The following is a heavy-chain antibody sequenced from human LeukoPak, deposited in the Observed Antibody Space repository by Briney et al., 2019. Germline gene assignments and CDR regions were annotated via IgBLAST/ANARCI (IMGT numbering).Heavy chain of an antibody. CDR1: GLTSSIYS. V-gene: IGHV3-48*01. CDR2: ISSSSSTI. CDR3: ARDRFVTYYDILTGQRDPGMDV. J-gene: IGHJ6*03. D-gene: IGHD3-9*01. Sequence: GRSLRLSCAASGLTSSIYSMNWVSHPPEKGLEWVSYISSSSSTIYYADSVKGRFTIYRDNAKHPLYRQMNRLMAEDTAISVCARDRFVTYYDILTGQRDPGMDVWGKGTTVTVSS.